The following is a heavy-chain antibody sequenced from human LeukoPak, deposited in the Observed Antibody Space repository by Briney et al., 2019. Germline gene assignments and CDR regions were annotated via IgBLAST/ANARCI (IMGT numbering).Heavy chain of an antibody. CDR2: MNPNSGNT. Sequence: ASVKVSCKASGYTFTTYDINGVRQATGQGLEWMGWMNPNSGNTGYAQKFQGRVTMTRNTSISTAYMELRSLRSEDTAVYYCARGPNKSDGGNSGSAWFDPWGRGNLVTVSS. CDR1: GYTFTTYD. D-gene: IGHD4-23*01. J-gene: IGHJ5*02. CDR3: ARGPNKSDGGNSGSAWFDP. V-gene: IGHV1-8*01.